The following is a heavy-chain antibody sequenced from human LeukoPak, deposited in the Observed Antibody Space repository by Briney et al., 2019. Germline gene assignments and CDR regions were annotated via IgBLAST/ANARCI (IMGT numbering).Heavy chain of an antibody. J-gene: IGHJ4*02. D-gene: IGHD3-16*02. V-gene: IGHV1-18*04. CDR1: GYTFTGYY. Sequence: ASVKVSCKASGYTFTGYYMHWVRQAPGQGLEWMGWISAYNGNTNYAQKLQGRVTMTTDTSTSTAYMELRSLRSDDTAVYYCARDSITFGGVIVHDYWGQGTLVTVSS. CDR2: ISAYNGNT. CDR3: ARDSITFGGVIVHDY.